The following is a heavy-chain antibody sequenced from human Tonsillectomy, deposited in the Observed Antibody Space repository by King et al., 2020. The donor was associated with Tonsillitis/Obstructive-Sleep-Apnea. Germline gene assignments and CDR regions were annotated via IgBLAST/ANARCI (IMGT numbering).Heavy chain of an antibody. CDR3: ARGRVFGVVIRGARDYYYMDV. J-gene: IGHJ6*03. Sequence: VQLQQWGAGLLKPSETLSLTCAVYGGSFSGYYWTWIRQPPGKGLEWIGEINHSGSTNYNPSLKIRVSISVDTSKNHFSLKLSSVTAADTAVYYCARGRVFGVVIRGARDYYYMDVWGKGTTVTVSS. CDR2: INHSGST. CDR1: GGSFSGYY. D-gene: IGHD3-3*01. V-gene: IGHV4-34*01.